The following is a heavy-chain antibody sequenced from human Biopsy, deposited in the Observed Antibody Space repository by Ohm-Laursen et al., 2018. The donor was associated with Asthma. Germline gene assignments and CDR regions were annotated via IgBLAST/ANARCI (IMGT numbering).Heavy chain of an antibody. J-gene: IGHJ3*02. CDR2: ISSDGHNK. CDR1: GFVFSQSG. Sequence: SLRLSCAASGFVFSQSGMHWVRQAPGKGLAWVALISSDGHNKYYKDSVKGRFTISRDNSKLRLYLEINSLRVEDSAVYYRARESGQDSGGTGAFDRWGQGIMVAVSS. D-gene: IGHD4-23*01. V-gene: IGHV3-30*03. CDR3: ARESGQDSGGTGAFDR.